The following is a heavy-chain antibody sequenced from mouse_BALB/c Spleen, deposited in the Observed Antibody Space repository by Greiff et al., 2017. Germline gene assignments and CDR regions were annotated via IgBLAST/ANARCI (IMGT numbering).Heavy chain of an antibody. CDR1: GFTFSSYG. V-gene: IGHV5-6-3*01. CDR2: INSNGGST. J-gene: IGHJ4*01. CDR3: ARDWGYDYDEVYYAMDY. D-gene: IGHD2-4*01. Sequence: EVMLVESGGGLVQPGGSLKLSCAVSGFTFSSYGMSWVRQTPDKRLELVATINSNGGSTYYPDSVKGRFTISRDNAKNTLYLQMSSLKSEDTAMYYCARDWGYDYDEVYYAMDYWGQGTSVTVSS.